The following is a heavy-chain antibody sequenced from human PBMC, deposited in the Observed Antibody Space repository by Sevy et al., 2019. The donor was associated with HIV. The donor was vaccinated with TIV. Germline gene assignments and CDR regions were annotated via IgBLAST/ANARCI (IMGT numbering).Heavy chain of an antibody. CDR3: ARAYCSGGSCYSLAY. D-gene: IGHD2-15*01. V-gene: IGHV1-18*01. CDR1: GYSFTTYR. J-gene: IGHJ4*02. CDR2: ISPHNGDT. Sequence: GESLKISCKASGYSFTTYRITWLRQAPGQGLEWMGWISPHNGDTNYVQNLQGRVTMITDTSTSTAYMELRSLRSDDTAVYYCARAYCSGGSCYSLAYWGQGTRVTVSS.